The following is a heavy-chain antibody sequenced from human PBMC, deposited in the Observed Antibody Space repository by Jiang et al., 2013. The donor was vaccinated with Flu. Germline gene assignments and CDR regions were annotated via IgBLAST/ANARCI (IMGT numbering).Heavy chain of an antibody. CDR2: ISSSSSYT. V-gene: IGHV3-11*06. Sequence: VQLLESGGGLVKPGGSLRLSCAASGFTFSDYYMSWIRQAPGKGLEWVSYISSSSSYTNYADSVKGRFTISRDNAKNSLYLQMNSLRAEDTAVYYCARVGYGSVSDDREGIDYWGQGTLVTVSS. CDR3: ARVGYGSVSDDREGIDY. D-gene: IGHD3-10*01. J-gene: IGHJ4*02. CDR1: GFTFSDYY.